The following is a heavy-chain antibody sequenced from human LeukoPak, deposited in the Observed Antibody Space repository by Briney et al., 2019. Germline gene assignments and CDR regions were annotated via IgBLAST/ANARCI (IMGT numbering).Heavy chain of an antibody. D-gene: IGHD6-19*01. Sequence: ASVNVSCKASGYTFTSYGTSWVRQAPGQGLEWMGWISAYNGNTNYAQKLQGRVTMTTDTSTSTAYMELRSLRSDDTAVYYCARDRVAVAGPHYYYYGVDVWGQGTTVTVSS. CDR2: ISAYNGNT. J-gene: IGHJ6*02. CDR1: GYTFTSYG. V-gene: IGHV1-18*01. CDR3: ARDRVAVAGPHYYYYGVDV.